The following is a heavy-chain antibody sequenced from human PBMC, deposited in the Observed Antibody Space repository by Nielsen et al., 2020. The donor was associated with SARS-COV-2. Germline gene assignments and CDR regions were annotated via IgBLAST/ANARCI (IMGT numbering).Heavy chain of an antibody. CDR3: ATDIAVAGTLLFTLDY. D-gene: IGHD6-19*01. Sequence: SVKVSCKASGGTFSSYAISWVRQAPGQGLEWMGGIIPIFGTANYAQKFQGRVTITADESTSTAYMELSSLRSGDTAVYYCATDIAVAGTLLFTLDYWGQGTLVTVSS. J-gene: IGHJ4*02. CDR1: GGTFSSYA. CDR2: IIPIFGTA. V-gene: IGHV1-69*13.